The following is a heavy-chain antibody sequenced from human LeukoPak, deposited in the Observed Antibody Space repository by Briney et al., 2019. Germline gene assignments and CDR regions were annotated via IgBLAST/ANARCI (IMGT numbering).Heavy chain of an antibody. CDR2: IRTKTHGGTT. Sequence: GGSLRLSCTISGFIFGDYLLNWVRQAPGEGLEWIGFIRTKTHGGTTEYAASVKGRFIISRDDSISIAYLQMNSLKSEDTAVYYCTRHEAGHNWFDPWGQGTLVTVSS. J-gene: IGHJ5*02. D-gene: IGHD6-13*01. CDR3: TRHEAGHNWFDP. V-gene: IGHV3-49*04. CDR1: GFIFGDYL.